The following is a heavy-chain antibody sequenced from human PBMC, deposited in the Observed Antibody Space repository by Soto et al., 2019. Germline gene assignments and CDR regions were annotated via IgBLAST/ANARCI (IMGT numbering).Heavy chain of an antibody. J-gene: IGHJ5*01. Sequence: EVQLLQSGGGLVQPGGSLRLSCAASGFSFSSYAMNWVRQAPGRGLEWVSAINGSGDSTYYADSVKGRFTISRDNSKNTLSLQMSSLRAGDTAVYYCAKDSSRRRLDSLGQGTLVTVSS. V-gene: IGHV3-23*01. CDR1: GFSFSSYA. CDR3: AKDSSRRRLDS. CDR2: INGSGDST.